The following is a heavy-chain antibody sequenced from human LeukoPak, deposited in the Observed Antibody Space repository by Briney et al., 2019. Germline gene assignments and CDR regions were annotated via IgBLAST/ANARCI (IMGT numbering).Heavy chain of an antibody. CDR3: ARKDAGPSSFDY. CDR2: VNSDSGAT. Sequence: ASVKVSCKASGYTFTGYYIHWVRQAPGQGLEWMGWVNSDSGATNYEQKFQGRVTMTRDTSINTVYLELSSLTSDDTAIYYYARKDAGPSSFDYWGQGSLVTVSS. J-gene: IGHJ4*02. CDR1: GYTFTGYY. V-gene: IGHV1-2*02.